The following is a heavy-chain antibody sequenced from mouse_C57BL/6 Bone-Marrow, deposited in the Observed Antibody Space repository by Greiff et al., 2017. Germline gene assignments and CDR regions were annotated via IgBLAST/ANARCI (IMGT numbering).Heavy chain of an antibody. J-gene: IGHJ4*01. Sequence: QVQLQQPGAELVKPGASVKLSCKASGYTFTNYWMHWVKQRPGQGLEWIGMMHPNGGSPDYNEKFKSEATLSVDKSSRTAYMELSSLTSEDSAVYYCARSYDYDDDAMDYWGQGTSVTVS. V-gene: IGHV1-64*01. CDR3: ARSYDYDDDAMDY. CDR1: GYTFTNYW. CDR2: MHPNGGSP. D-gene: IGHD2-4*01.